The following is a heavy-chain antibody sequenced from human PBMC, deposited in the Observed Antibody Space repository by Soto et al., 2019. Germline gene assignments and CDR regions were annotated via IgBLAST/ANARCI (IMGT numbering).Heavy chain of an antibody. D-gene: IGHD2-2*01. CDR2: ISAYSGNA. CDR1: GYTFTSYG. J-gene: IGHJ4*02. CDR3: ARDLSVDCSSTSCYGEHFDY. V-gene: IGHV1-18*01. Sequence: QVQLVQSGAEVKKPGASVKVSCKASGYTFTSYGISWVRQAPGQGLEWMGWISAYSGNANYAQNLQGRVTMTTDTSTSTAYMELRSLRSDDTAVYYCARDLSVDCSSTSCYGEHFDYWGLGTLVTVSS.